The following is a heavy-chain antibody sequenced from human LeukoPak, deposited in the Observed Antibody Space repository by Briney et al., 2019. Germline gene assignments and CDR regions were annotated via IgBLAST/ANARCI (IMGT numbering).Heavy chain of an antibody. J-gene: IGHJ4*02. D-gene: IGHD6-19*01. Sequence: ASVKVPCKASGYTFTGYYMHWVRQAPGQGLEWMGWIDPNSGGTNYAQKFQGRVTMTRDTSISTAYMELSRLRSDDTAVYYCARAFSSGWSNRGRGFDYWGQGTLGTVSS. V-gene: IGHV1-2*02. CDR2: IDPNSGGT. CDR1: GYTFTGYY. CDR3: ARAFSSGWSNRGRGFDY.